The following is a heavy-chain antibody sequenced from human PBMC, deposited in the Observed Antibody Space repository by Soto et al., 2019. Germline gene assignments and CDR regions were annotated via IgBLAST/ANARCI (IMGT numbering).Heavy chain of an antibody. CDR2: IYYTGST. Sequence: PSETLSLTCTISGGSISNSYWTWIRQPPGKGLEWIGYIYYTGSTNYNPSLKSRVTISIDTSKNQFSLKLNSVTAADTAVYYCARSSSWSGAQGYWGQGTLVTVSS. D-gene: IGHD6-13*01. CDR1: GGSISNSY. V-gene: IGHV4-59*01. CDR3: ARSSSWSGAQGY. J-gene: IGHJ4*02.